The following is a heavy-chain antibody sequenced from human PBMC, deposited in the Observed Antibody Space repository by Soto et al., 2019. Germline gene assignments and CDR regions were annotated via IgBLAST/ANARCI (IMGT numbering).Heavy chain of an antibody. V-gene: IGHV3-23*01. D-gene: IGHD2-15*01. Sequence: GGSLRLSCAASGFTFSSYAMSWVRQAPGKGLEWVSAISGSGGSTYYADSVKGRFTISRDNSKNTLYLQMNSLRAEDTAVYYSAKDKGPEDIVVVVAASVFDYWGQGTLVTVSS. CDR3: AKDKGPEDIVVVVAASVFDY. J-gene: IGHJ4*02. CDR2: ISGSGGST. CDR1: GFTFSSYA.